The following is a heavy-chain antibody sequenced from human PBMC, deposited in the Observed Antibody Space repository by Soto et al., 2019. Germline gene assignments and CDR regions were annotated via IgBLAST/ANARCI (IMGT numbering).Heavy chain of an antibody. CDR1: GDSISNSDYY. V-gene: IGHV4-30-4*01. CDR2: XXYXGXT. Sequence: PSETLSLTCTVSGDSISNSDYYWNWIRQSPGKGLXWXAXXXYXGXTXYXXXXKSRVVISADTSKNLFSLKLRSVTAADTALYFCARDGPYYYGFDVWGQGTTLTVSS. CDR3: ARDGPYYYGFDV. J-gene: IGHJ6*02.